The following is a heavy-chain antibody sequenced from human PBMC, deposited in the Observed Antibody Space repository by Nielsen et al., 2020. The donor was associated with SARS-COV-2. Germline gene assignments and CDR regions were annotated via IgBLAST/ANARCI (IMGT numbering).Heavy chain of an antibody. CDR2: INTNTGNP. CDR3: ARDRGDGYNSGVDY. Sequence: ASVKVSCKAFGYSFTTNAINWVRQAPGQGLEWMGWINTNTGNPTYAQGFTGRFVFSLDTSVSTAYLQISRLKAEDTAVYYCARDRGDGYNSGVDYWGQGTLVTVSS. CDR1: GYSFTTNA. J-gene: IGHJ4*02. V-gene: IGHV7-4-1*02. D-gene: IGHD5-24*01.